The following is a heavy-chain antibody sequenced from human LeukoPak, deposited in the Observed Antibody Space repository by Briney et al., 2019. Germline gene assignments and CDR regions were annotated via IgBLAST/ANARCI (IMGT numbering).Heavy chain of an antibody. Sequence: PSETLSLTCTVSGGSISSSSYYWGWIRQPPGKGLEWIGNIYYSGSTYYNPFLKSRVTISVDTSKHQFSLNLSSVTAADTAVYYCATCCSSSCYVWGQGTLVTVSS. CDR3: ATCCSSSCYV. J-gene: IGHJ4*02. D-gene: IGHD2-2*01. V-gene: IGHV4-39*01. CDR1: GGSISSSSYY. CDR2: IYYSGST.